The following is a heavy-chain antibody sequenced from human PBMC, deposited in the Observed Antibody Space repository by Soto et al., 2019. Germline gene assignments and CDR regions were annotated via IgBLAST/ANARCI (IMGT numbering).Heavy chain of an antibody. CDR2: IIPLLDIA. CDR1: GVTFTNDI. Sequence: QVQLVQSGAEVKKPGSSVKVSCKASGVTFTNDIITWVRQAPGQGLEWMGRIIPLLDIANYAQKFQGRVTLTSDKSTSTAYMELNSLRSEDTAVYYCVRDSPFGSTYSGYDGIDCWGQGALVTFSS. D-gene: IGHD5-12*01. V-gene: IGHV1-69*08. J-gene: IGHJ4*02. CDR3: VRDSPFGSTYSGYDGIDC.